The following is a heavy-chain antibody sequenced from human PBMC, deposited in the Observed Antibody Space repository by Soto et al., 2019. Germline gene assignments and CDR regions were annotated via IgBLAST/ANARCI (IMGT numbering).Heavy chain of an antibody. CDR2: IYPGDSDT. CDR3: APGTTISTYKDHYFDH. V-gene: IGHV5-51*01. J-gene: IGHJ4*01. Sequence: GESLKISCKGSGYDFTTHWVAWVRQMPGKGLEWVGIIYPGDSDTRYSPSFQAQVIISVDKSITTDYLQWASLKASDTAMYYCAPGTTISTYKDHYFDHWGHGTLVTVS. D-gene: IGHD1-1*01. CDR1: GYDFTTHW.